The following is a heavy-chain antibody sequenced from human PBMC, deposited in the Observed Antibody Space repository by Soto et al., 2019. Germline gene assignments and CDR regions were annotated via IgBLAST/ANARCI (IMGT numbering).Heavy chain of an antibody. Sequence: GGSLRLSCAASGFTFSSYAMSWVRQAPGKGLEWVSAISGSGGSTYYADSVKGRFTISRDNSKNTLYLQMNSLRAEDTAVYYCAKAHSGYSSSWYDYWGQGTLVTVSS. CDR3: AKAHSGYSSSWYDY. V-gene: IGHV3-23*01. CDR1: GFTFSSYA. J-gene: IGHJ4*02. D-gene: IGHD6-13*01. CDR2: ISGSGGST.